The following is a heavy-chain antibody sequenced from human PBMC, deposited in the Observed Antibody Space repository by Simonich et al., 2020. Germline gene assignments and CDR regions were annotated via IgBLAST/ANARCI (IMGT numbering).Heavy chain of an antibody. Sequence: QVQLVPSGAEVKKPGASVKVSCKASGYTFTGYYMHWVRQAPGQGLEWMGWINPNSGGTNDAQKFQGRVTMTRDTSISTAYMELSRLRSDDTAVYYCARGGLGHWYFDLWGRGTLVTVSS. V-gene: IGHV1-2*02. CDR2: INPNSGGT. D-gene: IGHD6-25*01. CDR1: GYTFTGYY. J-gene: IGHJ2*01. CDR3: ARGGLGHWYFDL.